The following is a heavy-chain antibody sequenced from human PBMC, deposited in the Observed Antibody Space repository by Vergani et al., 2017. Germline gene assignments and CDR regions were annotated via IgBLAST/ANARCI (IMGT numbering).Heavy chain of an antibody. CDR1: GYSFTSYW. J-gene: IGHJ6*02. CDR3: ARLRLVRGEVHIYYYYGMDV. V-gene: IGHV5-10-1*03. CDR2: IDPSDSYT. Sequence: EVQLVPSGAEVKTPGESLRISCKGSGYSFTSYWISWVRQLPGKGLEWMGRIDPSDSYTNYSPSFQGHVTISADKSISTAYLQWSSLKASETAMYYCARLRLVRGEVHIYYYYGMDVWGQGTTVTVSS. D-gene: IGHD6-19*01.